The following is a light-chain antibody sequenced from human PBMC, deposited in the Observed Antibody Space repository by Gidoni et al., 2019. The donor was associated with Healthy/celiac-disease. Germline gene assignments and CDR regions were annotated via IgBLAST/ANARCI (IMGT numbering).Light chain of an antibody. CDR1: NIGSKS. CDR3: QVWDSSSDHPV. CDR2: DDR. Sequence: SYVLTQPPPVSVAPGKTARITCGGNNIGSKSVHWYQQKPGQAPVLVVYDDRDRPSGIPERFSGSNSGNTATLTISRVEAGDEADYYCQVWDSSSDHPVFGTGTKCTVL. J-gene: IGLJ1*01. V-gene: IGLV3-21*03.